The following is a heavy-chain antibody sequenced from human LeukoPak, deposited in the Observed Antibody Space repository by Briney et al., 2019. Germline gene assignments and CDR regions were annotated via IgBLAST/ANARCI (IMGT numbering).Heavy chain of an antibody. CDR2: INHSGST. V-gene: IGHV4-34*01. D-gene: IGHD3-10*01. CDR1: GGSFSGYY. J-gene: IGHJ5*02. Sequence: PSETLSLTCAVYGGSFSGYYWSWIRQPPGKGLEWIGEINHSGSTNYNPSLKSRVTISVDTSKNQFSLKLSSVTAADTAVYYCARDFGGYYGSGSYYNWFDPWGQGTLVTVSS. CDR3: ARDFGGYYGSGSYYNWFDP.